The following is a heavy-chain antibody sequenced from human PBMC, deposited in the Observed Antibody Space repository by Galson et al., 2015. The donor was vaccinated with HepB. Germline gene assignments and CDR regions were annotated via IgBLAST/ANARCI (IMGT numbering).Heavy chain of an antibody. CDR1: GGTFRSYA. V-gene: IGHV1-69*06. J-gene: IGHJ6*02. Sequence: SVKVSCKASGGTFRSYAISWVRQAPGQGLEWMGGIIPLFNTSNYALKFQDRVTITADKSTNTSYMELTSLRSADTAVYYCASEITMIRGIFFQKKYGLDVWGQGATVTVSS. CDR2: IIPLFNTS. CDR3: ASEITMIRGIFFQKKYGLDV. D-gene: IGHD3-10*01.